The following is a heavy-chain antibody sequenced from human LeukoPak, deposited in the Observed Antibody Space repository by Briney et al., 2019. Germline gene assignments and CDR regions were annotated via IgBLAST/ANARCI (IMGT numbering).Heavy chain of an antibody. D-gene: IGHD3-10*01. Sequence: ASVKVSCKSSGYTFTDYYMHWVRQAPGQGLEWMGWINPSSGGTNYAQKFQGRVTMTRDTSISTAYMELRRLKSDDTAVYYCARDFMLVRGVISFPDFWGQGTLVTVSS. CDR3: ARDFMLVRGVISFPDF. J-gene: IGHJ4*02. V-gene: IGHV1-2*02. CDR1: GYTFTDYY. CDR2: INPSSGGT.